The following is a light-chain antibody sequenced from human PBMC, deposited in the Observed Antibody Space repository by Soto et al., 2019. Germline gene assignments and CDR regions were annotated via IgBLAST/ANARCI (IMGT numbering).Light chain of an antibody. CDR2: NAS. CDR3: HHYKSYSEA. CDR1: QTISSW. V-gene: IGKV1-5*03. Sequence: DIQMTQSPSTLSGSVGDRVTITCRASQTISSWLAWYQQKPVKAPKLLIYNASTLKSGVPSRFSGSGSGTEFTLTISSLQTADFASYYCHHYKSYSEAFGQGTKV. J-gene: IGKJ1*01.